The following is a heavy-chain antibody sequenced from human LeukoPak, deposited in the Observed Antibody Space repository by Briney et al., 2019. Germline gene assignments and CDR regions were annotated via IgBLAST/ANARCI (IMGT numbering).Heavy chain of an antibody. V-gene: IGHV4-39*01. J-gene: IGHJ6*03. CDR1: GGSISSSSYY. Sequence: SETLSLTCTVSGGSISSSSYYWGWIRQPPGKGLEWIGSIYYSGSTYYNPSLKSRVTISVDTSKNQFSLKLSSVTAADTAVYYCASPPRGYSYGYYMDVWGKGTTVTVSS. CDR3: ASPPRGYSYGYYMDV. CDR2: IYYSGST. D-gene: IGHD5-18*01.